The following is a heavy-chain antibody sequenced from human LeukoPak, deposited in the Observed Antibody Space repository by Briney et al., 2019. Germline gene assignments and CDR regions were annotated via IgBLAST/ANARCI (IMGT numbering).Heavy chain of an antibody. CDR2: ISVSVGST. CDR1: GFIFSKNA. J-gene: IGHJ4*02. Sequence: PGVSLILSCAASGFIFSKNALIWLPQAPGKGVEWVSAISVSVGSTYYADSVKARFTISRDNSKNTLDLKMNSLRAEARAVYFCAKDMFTSSWLPFDYWGQGTLVTVSS. V-gene: IGHV3-23*01. D-gene: IGHD6-13*01. CDR3: AKDMFTSSWLPFDY.